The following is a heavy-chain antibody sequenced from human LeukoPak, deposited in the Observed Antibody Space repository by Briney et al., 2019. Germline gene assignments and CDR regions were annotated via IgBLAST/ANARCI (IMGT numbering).Heavy chain of an antibody. Sequence: GGSLRLSCAASGFTFRSYWMSWVRQAPGKGLEWVANIKSDGSDKYYVDSVRGRFTISRDNAENSLYLQLSSLRAEDTAVYYCVRDGGINSITTVVWGQGTLVTVSS. CDR1: GFTFRSYW. V-gene: IGHV3-7*01. CDR2: IKSDGSDK. D-gene: IGHD3-3*01. CDR3: VRDGGINSITTVV. J-gene: IGHJ3*01.